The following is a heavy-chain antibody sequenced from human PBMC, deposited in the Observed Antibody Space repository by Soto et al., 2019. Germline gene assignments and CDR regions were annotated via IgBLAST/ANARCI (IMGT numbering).Heavy chain of an antibody. V-gene: IGHV4-38-2*01. D-gene: IGHD6-13*01. CDR3: VRVAGSASWYETAS. CDR1: GYSISSGYY. Sequence: SETLSLTCAVSGYSISSGYYWGWIRQPPGKGLEWLGTTYYGASSYYNPSLRSRITILLDASTNQLSLKLSSVTAADTAVYFCVRVAGSASWYETASWGQGSLVTVSS. J-gene: IGHJ5*02. CDR2: TYYGASS.